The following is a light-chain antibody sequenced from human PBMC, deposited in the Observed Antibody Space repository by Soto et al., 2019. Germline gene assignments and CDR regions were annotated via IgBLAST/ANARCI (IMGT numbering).Light chain of an antibody. CDR2: END. CDR3: GTWDSSLSALYV. V-gene: IGLV1-51*02. Sequence: QSVLTQPPSVSAAPGQKVTISCSGGSSNVGDNYVSWYQQLPGTAPKLLIYENDERPSGIPDRFSGSKSGTSATLGITGLQTGDEADYYCGTWDSSLSALYVFGTGTKVTVL. J-gene: IGLJ1*01. CDR1: SSNVGDNY.